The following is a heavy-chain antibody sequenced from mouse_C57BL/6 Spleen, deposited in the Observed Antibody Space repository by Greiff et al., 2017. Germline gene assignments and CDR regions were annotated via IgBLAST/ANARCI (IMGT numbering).Heavy chain of an antibody. V-gene: IGHV3-6*01. Sequence: EVKLVESGPGLVKPSQSLSLTCSVTGYSITSGYYWNWIRQFPGNKLEWMGYISYDGSNNYNPSLKNRISITRDTSKNQFFLKLNSVTTEDTATYYCATTYYDYDVGFAYWGQGTLVTVSA. CDR1: GYSITSGYY. CDR3: ATTYYDYDVGFAY. J-gene: IGHJ3*01. D-gene: IGHD2-4*01. CDR2: ISYDGSN.